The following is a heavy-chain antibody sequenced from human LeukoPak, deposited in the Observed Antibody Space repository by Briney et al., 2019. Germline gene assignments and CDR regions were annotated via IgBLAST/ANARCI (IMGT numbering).Heavy chain of an antibody. D-gene: IGHD1-26*01. CDR2: INPDSGGT. CDR3: ARPHDGGSYSNDAFDI. Sequence: ASVKVSCKASGYTFTDYYMHWVRQAPGQGLEWMGWINPDSGGTRYSQKFQGRVTMTRDTSINTVYMELSRLRSDDTAVYYCARPHDGGSYSNDAFDIWGQGTMVTVSP. V-gene: IGHV1-2*02. J-gene: IGHJ3*02. CDR1: GYTFTDYY.